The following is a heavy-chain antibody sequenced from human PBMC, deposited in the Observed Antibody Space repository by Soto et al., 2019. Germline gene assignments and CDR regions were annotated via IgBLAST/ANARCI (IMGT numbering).Heavy chain of an antibody. Sequence: ASVKVSCKASGYTFTSYAMHWVRQAPGQRLEWMGWINAGNGNTKYSQKFQGRVTITRDTSASTAYMELSSLRSEDTAVYYCARDGRSWMGPTRNPNGYMDVWGKGTTVTVSS. J-gene: IGHJ6*03. CDR2: INAGNGNT. CDR1: GYTFTSYA. V-gene: IGHV1-3*01. CDR3: ARDGRSWMGPTRNPNGYMDV. D-gene: IGHD1-1*01.